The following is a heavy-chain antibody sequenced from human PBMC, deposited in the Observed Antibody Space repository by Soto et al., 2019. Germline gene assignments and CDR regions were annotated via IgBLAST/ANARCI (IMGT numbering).Heavy chain of an antibody. J-gene: IGHJ6*03. CDR2: MNPNSGNT. CDR3: ARVGLDYDFWSGYYSPIGDYYYYMDV. D-gene: IGHD3-3*01. V-gene: IGHV1-8*01. Sequence: ASVKVSCKASGYTFTSYDINWVRQATGQGLEWMGWMNPNSGNTGYAQKFQGRVTMTRNTSISTAYMELSSLRSEDTAVYYCARVGLDYDFWSGYYSPIGDYYYYMDVWGKGTTVTV. CDR1: GYTFTSYD.